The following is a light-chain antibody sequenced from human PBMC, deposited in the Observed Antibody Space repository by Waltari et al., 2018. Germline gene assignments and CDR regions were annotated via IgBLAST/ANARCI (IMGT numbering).Light chain of an antibody. J-gene: IGLJ3*02. Sequence: QSALTQPATVSGSPGQWITIPCTGSNSDVGTYNYVSWYQQHPGKAPKLMIYDVSKRPSGVSDRFSGSKSGNTASLTISGLQAEDEADCYCSSYTSSSTLVFGGGTKVTVL. CDR2: DVS. CDR1: NSDVGTYNY. CDR3: SSYTSSSTLV. V-gene: IGLV2-14*01.